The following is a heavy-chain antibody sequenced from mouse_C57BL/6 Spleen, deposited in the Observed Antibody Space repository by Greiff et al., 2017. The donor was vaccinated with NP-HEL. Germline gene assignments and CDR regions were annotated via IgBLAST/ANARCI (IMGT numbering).Heavy chain of an antibody. CDR3: ARCYDGSGDDY. V-gene: IGHV1-55*01. Sequence: QVQLKQSGAELVKPGASVKMSCKASGYTFTSYWITWVKQRPGQGLEWIGDIYPGSGSTNYNEKFKSKATLTVDTSSSTAYMQLSSLTSEDSAVYYCARCYDGSGDDYWGQGTTLTVAS. CDR1: GYTFTSYW. CDR2: IYPGSGST. D-gene: IGHD1-1*01. J-gene: IGHJ2*01.